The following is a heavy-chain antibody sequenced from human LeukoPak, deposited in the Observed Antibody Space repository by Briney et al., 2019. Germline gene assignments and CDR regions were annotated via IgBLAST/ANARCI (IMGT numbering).Heavy chain of an antibody. CDR1: GFTFSSYW. Sequence: GGSLRLSCAASGFTFSSYWMTWVRQAPGKGLEWVATIKHDGSEDYYLDSVKGRFTISRDNAKNSLYLQMNSLRAEDTAVYYCARLLVYNSGGEAFDYWGPGTLVTVSS. D-gene: IGHD3-10*01. J-gene: IGHJ4*02. V-gene: IGHV3-7*01. CDR2: IKHDGSED. CDR3: ARLLVYNSGGEAFDY.